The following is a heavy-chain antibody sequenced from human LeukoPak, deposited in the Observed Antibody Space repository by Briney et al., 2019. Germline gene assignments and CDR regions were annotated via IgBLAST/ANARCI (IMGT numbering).Heavy chain of an antibody. CDR2: IYYSGST. J-gene: IGHJ4*02. V-gene: IGHV4-59*01. CDR1: GGSFSGYY. CDR3: ARYDSRGRHY. D-gene: IGHD3-22*01. Sequence: SETLSLTCAVYGGSFSGYYWSWIRQPPGKGLEWIGYIYYSGSTNYNPSLKSRVTISVDTSKNQFSLKLSSVTAADTAVYYCARYDSRGRHYWGQGTLVTVSS.